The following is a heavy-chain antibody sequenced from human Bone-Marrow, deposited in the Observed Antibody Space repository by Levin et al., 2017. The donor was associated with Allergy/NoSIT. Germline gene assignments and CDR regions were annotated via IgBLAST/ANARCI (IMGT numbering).Heavy chain of an antibody. CDR2: ISGSGGST. Sequence: GESLKISCAASGFTFSSYAMSWVRQAPGKGLEWVSAISGSGGSTYYADSVKGRFTISRDNSKNTLYLQMNSLRAEDTAVYYCAKARSSSWYIEYFQHWGQGTLVTVSS. J-gene: IGHJ1*01. CDR3: AKARSSSWYIEYFQH. V-gene: IGHV3-23*01. D-gene: IGHD6-13*01. CDR1: GFTFSSYA.